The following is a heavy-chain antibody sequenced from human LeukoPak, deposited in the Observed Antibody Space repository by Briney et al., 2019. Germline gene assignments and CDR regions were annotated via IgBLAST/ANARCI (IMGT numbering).Heavy chain of an antibody. V-gene: IGHV3-7*01. J-gene: IGHJ5*02. D-gene: IGHD6-6*01. CDR2: IKQDGSEK. Sequence: GGSLSLSCAASGFTFSSYWMSWVRQAPGKGLAWVANIKQDGSEKYYVDSVKGRFTISRDNAKNSLYLQMNSLRAEDTAVYYCARDSSSEDNWFDPWGQGTLVTVSS. CDR3: ARDSSSEDNWFDP. CDR1: GFTFSSYW.